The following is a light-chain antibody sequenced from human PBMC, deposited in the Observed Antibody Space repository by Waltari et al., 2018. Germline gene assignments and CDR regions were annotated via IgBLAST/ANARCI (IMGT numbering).Light chain of an antibody. CDR2: AAT. V-gene: IGKV1-39*01. CDR3: QQSYSTPRT. J-gene: IGKJ2*01. Sequence: DIQLTQSPSFLSASVGDRVTITCRASQGINIYLAWYQQKPGKAPKLLIYAATTLQSEVPSRFTGSGSGTDFTLTISSVQPEDFATYYCQQSYSTPRTFGQGTKLDIK. CDR1: QGINIY.